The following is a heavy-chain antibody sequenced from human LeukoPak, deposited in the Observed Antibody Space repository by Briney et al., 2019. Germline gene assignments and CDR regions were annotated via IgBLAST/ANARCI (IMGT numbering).Heavy chain of an antibody. D-gene: IGHD3-3*01. V-gene: IGHV3-23*01. J-gene: IGHJ4*02. Sequence: PGGSLRLSCAASGFTFSIYAMHWVRQAPGKGLEWVSTITATTSSTSYADSVKGRFTISRDNSKNTLYLQMNSLRVEDTAVYYCANGNGQQFLGWLHEAYFDYWGQGTLVTVSS. CDR2: ITATTSST. CDR1: GFTFSIYA. CDR3: ANGNGQQFLGWLHEAYFDY.